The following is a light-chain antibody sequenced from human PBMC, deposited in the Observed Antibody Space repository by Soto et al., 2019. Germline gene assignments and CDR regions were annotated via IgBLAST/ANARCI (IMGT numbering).Light chain of an antibody. Sequence: EIVMTQSPATLSVSPGDRATLSCRASQSINNNLAWYQQKPGQPPKLFIFWASTRESGVPDRFSGSGSGTDFTLTISSLQAEDVAVYYCQQYYSTPYTFGQGTKLEI. CDR3: QQYYSTPYT. J-gene: IGKJ2*01. CDR1: QSINNN. CDR2: WAS. V-gene: IGKV4-1*01.